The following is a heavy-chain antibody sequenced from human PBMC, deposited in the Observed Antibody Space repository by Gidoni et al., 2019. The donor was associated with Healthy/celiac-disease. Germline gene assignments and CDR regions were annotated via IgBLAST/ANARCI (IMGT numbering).Heavy chain of an antibody. J-gene: IGHJ6*02. CDR1: GFTFRDYY. D-gene: IGHD5-18*01. V-gene: IGHV3-11*01. CDR3: ARVRGYSYLDGGYYYGMDV. CDR2: IGSRGSTI. Sequence: QVQLVESGGGLVKPGGSLRLSCAASGFTFRDYYMSWIRQAPGKGLEWVSYIGSRGSTIYYADSVKGRFTSSRDNAKNSLYLQMNGLRAEDTAVYYCARVRGYSYLDGGYYYGMDVWGQGTTVTVSS.